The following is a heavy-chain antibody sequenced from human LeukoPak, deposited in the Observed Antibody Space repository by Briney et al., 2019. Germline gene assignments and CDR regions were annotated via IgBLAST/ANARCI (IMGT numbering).Heavy chain of an antibody. Sequence: GGSLRLSCAASGFTFSSYAMSWVRQALGKGLEWVSAISDSGGSTYYADSVQGRFTISRDNSKNPLYLQMNILRAEDMAVYYCAKDGYDHYYYYMDVWGKGTTVTVSS. CDR1: GFTFSSYA. J-gene: IGHJ6*03. CDR2: ISDSGGST. V-gene: IGHV3-23*01. CDR3: AKDGYDHYYYYMDV. D-gene: IGHD5-12*01.